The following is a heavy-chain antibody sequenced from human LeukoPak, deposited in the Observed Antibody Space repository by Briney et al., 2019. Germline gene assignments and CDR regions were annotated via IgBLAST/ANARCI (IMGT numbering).Heavy chain of an antibody. CDR2: VHLSGAT. CDR1: GGSITTTHW. D-gene: IGHD1-26*01. CDR3: TRESGAFSPFGF. J-gene: IGHJ4*02. V-gene: IGHV4-4*02. Sequence: SETLSLTCAVSGGSITTTHWWRWVRQPPGKGLEWIGEVHLSGATNYNLSLESRVSMSIDKSKNHLSLEVTSVTAADTAIYYCTRESGAFSPFGFWGQGTLVTVSS.